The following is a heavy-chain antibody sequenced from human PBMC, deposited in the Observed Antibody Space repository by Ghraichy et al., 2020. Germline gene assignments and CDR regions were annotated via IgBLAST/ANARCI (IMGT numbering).Heavy chain of an antibody. V-gene: IGHV3-15*01. CDR1: GFTFSNAW. CDR3: TIDKYGDSQFDY. CDR2: IKSKTDGGTT. J-gene: IGHJ4*02. D-gene: IGHD2/OR15-2a*01. Sequence: GGSLRLSCAASGFTFSNAWMSWVRQAPGKGLEWVGRIKSKTDGGTTDYAAPVKGRFSISGDESKTTLYLQMNSLKTEDTAVYYCTIDKYGDSQFDYWGQGTLVTVSS.